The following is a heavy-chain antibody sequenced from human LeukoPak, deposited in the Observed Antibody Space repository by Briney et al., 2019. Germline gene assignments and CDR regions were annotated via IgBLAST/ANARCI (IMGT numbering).Heavy chain of an antibody. CDR2: INPNSGGT. V-gene: IGHV1-2*06. Sequence: ASVKVSCXASGYIFTGYYIHWVRQARGQGLEWMARINPNSGGTNYAQTFQGRVTMTRDTSISTAYMELSRLRSDDTAVYYCARDYCSGGSCYYFDYWGQGTRVTVSS. CDR1: GYIFTGYY. D-gene: IGHD2-15*01. J-gene: IGHJ4*02. CDR3: ARDYCSGGSCYYFDY.